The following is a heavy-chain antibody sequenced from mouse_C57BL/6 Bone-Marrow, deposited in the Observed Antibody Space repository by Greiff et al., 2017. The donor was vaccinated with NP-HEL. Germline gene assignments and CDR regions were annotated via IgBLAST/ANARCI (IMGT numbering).Heavy chain of an antibody. Sequence: QVQLQQSGAELARPGASVKMSCKASGYTFTSYTMHWVKQRPGQGLEWIGYINPSSGYTKYNQKFKDKATLTADKSSSTAYMQLSSLTSEDSAVYYCARFPYGYDVYYYAMDYGGQGTSVTVSS. CDR3: ARFPYGYDVYYYAMDY. J-gene: IGHJ4*01. D-gene: IGHD2-2*01. CDR2: INPSSGYT. CDR1: GYTFTSYT. V-gene: IGHV1-4*01.